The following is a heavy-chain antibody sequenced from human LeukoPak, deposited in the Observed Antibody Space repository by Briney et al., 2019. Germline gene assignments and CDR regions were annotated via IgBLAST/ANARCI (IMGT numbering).Heavy chain of an antibody. CDR3: ARTDSSSPFDP. CDR2: ISYRGST. V-gene: IGHV4-30-4*08. Sequence: SQTLSLTCSVSGGSISRGDYDWGRIRQPPGKGLERIGYISYRGSTYYNPSLKSRVTILMDTSKTHFSLELRSLTAADTAVYYCARTDSSSPFDPWGQGTLVTVSS. J-gene: IGHJ5*02. CDR1: GGSISRGDYD. D-gene: IGHD6-13*01.